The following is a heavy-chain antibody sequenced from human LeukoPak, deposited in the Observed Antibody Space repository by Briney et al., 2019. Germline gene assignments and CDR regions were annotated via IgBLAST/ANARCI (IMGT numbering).Heavy chain of an antibody. CDR2: FDPEDGET. D-gene: IGHD3-22*01. Sequence: ASVKVSCKVSGYTLTELSMHWVRQAPGKGLEWMGGFDPEDGETIYAQKFQGRVTMTEDTSTDTAYMELSSLRSEDTAVYYCATDYGVVVDDAFDIWGQGTMVTVSS. CDR1: GYTLTELS. V-gene: IGHV1-24*01. CDR3: ATDYGVVVDDAFDI. J-gene: IGHJ3*02.